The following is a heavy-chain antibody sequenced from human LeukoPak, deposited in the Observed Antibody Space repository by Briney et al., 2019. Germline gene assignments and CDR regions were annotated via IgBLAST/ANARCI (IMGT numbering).Heavy chain of an antibody. D-gene: IGHD4-11*01. CDR1: GFTFSSYA. CDR3: AKEGDYTKGYYYYMDV. Sequence: GGSLGLSCAASGFTFSSYAMSWVRQAPGKGLELVSAISGSGGSTYYADSVKGRFAISRDNSKNTLYLQMNSLRAEDTAVYYCAKEGDYTKGYYYYMDVWGKGTTVTVSS. J-gene: IGHJ6*03. V-gene: IGHV3-23*01. CDR2: ISGSGGST.